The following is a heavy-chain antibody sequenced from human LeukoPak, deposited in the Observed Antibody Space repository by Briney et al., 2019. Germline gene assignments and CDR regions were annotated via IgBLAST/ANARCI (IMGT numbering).Heavy chain of an antibody. CDR1: GGSISSGGYY. J-gene: IGHJ4*02. V-gene: IGHV4-31*03. CDR3: ARGGNYDILTGYLVPFDY. D-gene: IGHD3-9*01. Sequence: SQTLSLTCTVSGGSISSGGYYWSWIRQHPGKGMEWIGYIYYSGSTYYNPSLKSRVTISVDTSKNQFSLKLSSVTAADTAAYYCARGGNYDILTGYLVPFDYWGQGTLVTVSS. CDR2: IYYSGST.